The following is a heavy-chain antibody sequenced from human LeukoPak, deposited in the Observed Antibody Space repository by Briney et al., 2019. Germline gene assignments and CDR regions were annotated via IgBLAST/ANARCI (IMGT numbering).Heavy chain of an antibody. D-gene: IGHD4-17*01. V-gene: IGHV3-53*04. CDR3: AREGYRYGDPYWYFDL. CDR2: IYSGGST. CDR1: GFTVSSNY. Sequence: GGSLRLSCAASGFTVSSNYMSWVRQAPGKGLEWVSVIYSGGSTYYADSVKGRFTISRHNSKNTLYLQMNSLRAEDTAVYYCAREGYRYGDPYWYFDLWGRGTLVTVSS. J-gene: IGHJ2*01.